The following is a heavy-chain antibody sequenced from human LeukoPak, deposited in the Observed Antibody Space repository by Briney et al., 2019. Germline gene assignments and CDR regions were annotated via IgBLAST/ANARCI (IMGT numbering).Heavy chain of an antibody. J-gene: IGHJ4*02. D-gene: IGHD3-10*01. CDR3: AKVPFGKMPYYFDY. CDR1: GFTFSTYA. V-gene: IGHV3-23*01. CDR2: ISGSGGTT. Sequence: GGSLRLSYAASGFTFSTYAMSWVRQAPGKGLEWVSAISGSGGTTYYADSVKGRFTISRDNSKNTLYLQMNSLRAEDTAVYYCAKVPFGKMPYYFDYWGQGTLVTVSS.